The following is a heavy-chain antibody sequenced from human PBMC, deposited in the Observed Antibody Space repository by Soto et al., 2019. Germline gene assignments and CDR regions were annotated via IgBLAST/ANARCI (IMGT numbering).Heavy chain of an antibody. CDR3: ARAPIEWFGELLEVYYFDY. J-gene: IGHJ4*02. CDR2: INAGNGNT. Sequence: QVPLVQSGAEVKKPGASVKVSCKASGYTFTSYAMHWVRQAPGQRLEWMGWINAGNGNTKYSQKFQGRVTITRDTSASTAYMELSSLRSEDTAVYYCARAPIEWFGELLEVYYFDYWGQGTLVTVSS. CDR1: GYTFTSYA. D-gene: IGHD3-10*01. V-gene: IGHV1-3*01.